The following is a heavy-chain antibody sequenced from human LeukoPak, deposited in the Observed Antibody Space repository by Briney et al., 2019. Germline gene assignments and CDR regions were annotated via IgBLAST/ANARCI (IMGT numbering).Heavy chain of an antibody. Sequence: GGSLRLSCVISGFTFTSYDFNWGRQAPGKGLEWVSYISNGGGTIYYADSVKGRFTISRDNAKNSVFLQMNTLRAEDTAVYYCVRDSYMFGSDYWGQGTLVTVSS. CDR3: VRDSYMFGSDY. J-gene: IGHJ4*02. CDR2: ISNGGGTI. D-gene: IGHD3-10*02. CDR1: GFTFTSYD. V-gene: IGHV3-48*03.